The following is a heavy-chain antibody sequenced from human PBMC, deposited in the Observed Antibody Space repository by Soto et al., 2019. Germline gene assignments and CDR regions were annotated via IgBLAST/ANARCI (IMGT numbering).Heavy chain of an antibody. D-gene: IGHD3-3*01. Sequence: QVQLQESGPGLVKPSQTLSLTCTVSGGSISSGDYYWSWIRQPPGKGLEWIGYIYYSGSTYYNPSLNSRVTISVDTSKNQFSLKLSSVTAADTAVYYCARVTWGFWSGSPFDYWGQGTLVTVSS. J-gene: IGHJ4*02. CDR3: ARVTWGFWSGSPFDY. V-gene: IGHV4-30-4*01. CDR2: IYYSGST. CDR1: GGSISSGDYY.